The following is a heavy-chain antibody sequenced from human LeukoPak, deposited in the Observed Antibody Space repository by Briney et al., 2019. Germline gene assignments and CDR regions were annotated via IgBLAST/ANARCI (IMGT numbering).Heavy chain of an antibody. CDR2: ISSSGSTI. V-gene: IGHV3-48*03. Sequence: PGGSLRLSCAASGFTFSSYEMNWVRQAPGKGLEWVSYISSSGSTIYYADSVKGRFTISRDNAKNSLYLQMNSLRAEDTAVYYCAQIAAATLKPIDYWGQGTLVTVSS. CDR3: AQIAAATLKPIDY. J-gene: IGHJ4*02. CDR1: GFTFSSYE. D-gene: IGHD6-13*01.